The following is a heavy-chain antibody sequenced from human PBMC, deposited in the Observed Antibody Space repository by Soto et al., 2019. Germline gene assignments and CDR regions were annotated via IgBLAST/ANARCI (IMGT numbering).Heavy chain of an antibody. V-gene: IGHV4-31*03. Sequence: SETLSLTCTVSGGSISSGGYYWSWIRQHPGTGLEWIGHISYSGSTYYNTSLKSRVTISVDTSRNQFSLMVNSVTAADTAVYYCARRGYSSYGMDVWGQGTTVTVSS. D-gene: IGHD5-18*01. J-gene: IGHJ6*02. CDR2: ISYSGST. CDR3: ARRGYSSYGMDV. CDR1: GGSISSGGYY.